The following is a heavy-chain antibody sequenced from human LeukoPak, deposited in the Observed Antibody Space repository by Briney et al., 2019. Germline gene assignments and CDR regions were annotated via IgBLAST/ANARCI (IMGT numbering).Heavy chain of an antibody. Sequence: GGSLRLSCAASGFTVRNNYMSWVRQAPGKGLEWVSLIYSGGNTYYADSVKGRFTISRDNSNNTVYLQMNSLRAEDTAVYYCARAPSNAHFDYWGQGTLVTASS. CDR1: GFTVRNNY. CDR2: IYSGGNT. V-gene: IGHV3-66*01. D-gene: IGHD3-3*02. CDR3: ARAPSNAHFDY. J-gene: IGHJ4*02.